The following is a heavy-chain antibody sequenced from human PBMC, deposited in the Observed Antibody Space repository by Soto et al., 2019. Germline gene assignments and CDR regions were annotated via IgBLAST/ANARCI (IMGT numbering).Heavy chain of an antibody. CDR1: GGSISSGGYY. D-gene: IGHD2-15*01. V-gene: IGHV4-31*03. J-gene: IGHJ4*02. CDR3: ARGSVVAATLFDY. CDR2: IYYSGST. Sequence: QVQLQESGPGLVKPSQTLSLTCTVSGGSISSGGYYWSWIRQHPGKGLESIGYIYYSGSTYYNPSLKSRVTISVDTSKNQFSLKLSSVTAADTAVYSCARGSVVAATLFDYWGPGTLVPVSS.